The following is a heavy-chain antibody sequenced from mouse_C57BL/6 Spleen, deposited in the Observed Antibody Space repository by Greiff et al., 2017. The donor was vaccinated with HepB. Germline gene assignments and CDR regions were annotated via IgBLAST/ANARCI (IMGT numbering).Heavy chain of an antibody. D-gene: IGHD1-1*01. CDR3: ARGGGYYGSRGADY. V-gene: IGHV1-50*01. Sequence: QVQLKQPGAELVKPGASVKLSCKASGYTFTSYWMQWVKQRPGQGLEWIGEIDPSDSYTNYNQKFKGKATLTVDTSSSTAYMQLSSLTSEDSAVYYCARGGGYYGSRGADYWGQGTTLTVSS. CDR2: IDPSDSYT. CDR1: GYTFTSYW. J-gene: IGHJ2*01.